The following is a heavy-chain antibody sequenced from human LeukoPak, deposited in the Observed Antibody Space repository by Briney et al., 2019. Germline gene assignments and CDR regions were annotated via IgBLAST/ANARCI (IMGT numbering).Heavy chain of an antibody. J-gene: IGHJ4*02. CDR2: INHSGST. CDR3: ARGPVFRYFDY. V-gene: IGHV4-34*01. Sequence: SETLSLTCAVYGGSFSGYYWSWIRQPPGKGLEWIGEINHSGSTNYNPSLKSRVTISVDTSKNQFSLKLSSVTAADTAVYYRARGPVFRYFDYWGQGTLVTVSS. CDR1: GGSFSGYY.